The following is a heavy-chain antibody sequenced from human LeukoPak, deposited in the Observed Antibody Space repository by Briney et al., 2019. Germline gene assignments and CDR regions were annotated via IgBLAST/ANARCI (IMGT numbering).Heavy chain of an antibody. CDR1: GFTFSSYA. CDR3: ARDSTGYWYFDL. V-gene: IGHV3-23*01. Sequence: GGSLRLSCAASGFTFSSYAMSWVRQAPGKGLEWVSAISGSGGSTYYADSVKGRFTTSRDNSKNTLYLQMNSLRAEDTAVYYCARDSTGYWYFDLWGRGTLVSVSS. J-gene: IGHJ2*01. D-gene: IGHD3-3*02. CDR2: ISGSGGST.